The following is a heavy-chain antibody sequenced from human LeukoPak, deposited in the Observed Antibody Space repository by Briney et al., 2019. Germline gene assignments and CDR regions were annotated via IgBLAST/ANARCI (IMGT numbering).Heavy chain of an antibody. J-gene: IGHJ4*02. Sequence: PGGSLRLSCAASGFTFSSHGMNWVRQAPGKGLEWVSGITGSGGNRYYADSVKGRSTISRDTAKNSLYLQMNSLRAEDTAVYYCARAGRLGIAAAGTGVDYWGQGTLVTVSS. V-gene: IGHV3-21*01. D-gene: IGHD6-13*01. CDR3: ARAGRLGIAAAGTGVDY. CDR1: GFTFSSHG. CDR2: ITGSGGNR.